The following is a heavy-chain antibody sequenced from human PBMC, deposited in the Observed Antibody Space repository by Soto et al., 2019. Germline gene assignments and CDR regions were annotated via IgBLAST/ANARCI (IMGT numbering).Heavy chain of an antibody. V-gene: IGHV4-59*01. CDR2: VYYTGST. CDR3: ARTRMIESWIDY. CDR1: GSSISSYY. D-gene: IGHD3-16*01. Sequence: LSLTCSVSGSSISSYYWSWIRKPPGKGLEWIGYVYYTGSTLYNPSLKSRVSISVDMSKKELSLRLSSVTAADTAVYYCARTRMIESWIDYWGQGTPVTVSS. J-gene: IGHJ4*02.